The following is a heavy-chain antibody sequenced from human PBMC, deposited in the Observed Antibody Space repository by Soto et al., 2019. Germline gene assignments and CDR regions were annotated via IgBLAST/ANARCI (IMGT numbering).Heavy chain of an antibody. CDR2: IYHSGST. Sequence: SETLSLTCAVSSGTIISSNWWSWVRQPPGKGLEWIGEIYHSGSTNYNPSLKSRVTISVDKSKNQFSLKLSSVTAADTAVYYCATQPDQRYYYYYYMDVWGKGTTVTVSS. CDR3: ATQPDQRYYYYYYMDV. CDR1: SGTIISSNW. J-gene: IGHJ6*03. V-gene: IGHV4-4*02.